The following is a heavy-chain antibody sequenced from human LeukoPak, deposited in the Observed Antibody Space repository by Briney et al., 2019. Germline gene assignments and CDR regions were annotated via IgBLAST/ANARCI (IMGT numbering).Heavy chain of an antibody. CDR1: GYTFTSYG. CDR2: ISAYNGNT. Sequence: GASVKVSCNASGYTFTSYGISWVRQAPGQGLEWMGWISAYNGNTNYAQKLQGRVTMTTDTSTSTAYMELRSLRSDDTAVYYCARDREPDYDFWSGYSAFDIWGQGTMVTVSS. D-gene: IGHD3-3*01. V-gene: IGHV1-18*01. CDR3: ARDREPDYDFWSGYSAFDI. J-gene: IGHJ3*02.